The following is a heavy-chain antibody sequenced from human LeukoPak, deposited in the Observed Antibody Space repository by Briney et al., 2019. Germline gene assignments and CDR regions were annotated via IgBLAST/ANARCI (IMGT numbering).Heavy chain of an antibody. CDR3: ASGVEMATTLDY. V-gene: IGHV4-34*01. Sequence: PSETLSLTCAVYGGSFSGYYWSWIRQPPGKGLEWIGEINHSGSTNYNPSLKSRVTISVDTSKNQFSLKLSSVTAADTAVYYCASGVEMATTLDYWGQGTLVTVSS. J-gene: IGHJ4*02. CDR1: GGSFSGYY. D-gene: IGHD5-24*01. CDR2: INHSGST.